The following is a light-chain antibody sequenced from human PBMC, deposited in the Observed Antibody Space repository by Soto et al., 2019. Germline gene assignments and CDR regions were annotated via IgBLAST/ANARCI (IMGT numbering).Light chain of an antibody. J-gene: IGKJ1*01. V-gene: IGKV3-11*01. CDR3: QQRSNWPKT. CDR2: DAS. Sequence: EIVMTQSPATLSLSPAEIATLSCMASQSVSSFLAWYQQKPGQAPRLLIYDASHRATGIPARFSGSGSGTDFTLTISSLEPEDFAVYYCQQRSNWPKTFGQGTKVDIK. CDR1: QSVSSF.